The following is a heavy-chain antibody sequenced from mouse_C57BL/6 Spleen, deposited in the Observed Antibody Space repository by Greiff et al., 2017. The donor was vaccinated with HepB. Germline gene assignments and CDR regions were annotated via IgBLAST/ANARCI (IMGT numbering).Heavy chain of an antibody. CDR3: VRGEDYYGSSYWYFDV. V-gene: IGHV10-1*01. J-gene: IGHJ1*03. D-gene: IGHD1-1*01. CDR1: GFSFNTYA. CDR2: IRSKSNNYAT. Sequence: EVMLVESGGGLVQPKGSLKLSCAASGFSFNTYAMNWVRQAPGKGLEWVARIRSKSNNYATYYADSVKDRFTISRDDSESMLYLQMNNLKTEDTAMYYCVRGEDYYGSSYWYFDVWGTGTTVTVSS.